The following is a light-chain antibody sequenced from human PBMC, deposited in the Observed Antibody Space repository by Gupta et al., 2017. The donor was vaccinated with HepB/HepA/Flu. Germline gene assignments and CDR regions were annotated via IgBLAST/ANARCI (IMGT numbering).Light chain of an antibody. CDR3: QQRINWPLT. CDR2: DAS. CDR1: RSANIY. Sequence: EILLTHSPATLSLSPGERTPLSCRASRSANIYVAWYQQKPGQAPRLLIYDASNRATDIPARFSGSGSGTDFTLTISRLEPEDFAVYYCQQRINWPLTFGPGTKVDIK. V-gene: IGKV3-11*01. J-gene: IGKJ3*01.